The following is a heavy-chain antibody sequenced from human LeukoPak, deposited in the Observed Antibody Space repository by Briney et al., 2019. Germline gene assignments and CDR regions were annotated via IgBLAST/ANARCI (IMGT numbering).Heavy chain of an antibody. CDR3: AKDLTGLRFLEWYKYYYYGMDV. V-gene: IGHV3-30*18. J-gene: IGHJ6*02. Sequence: PGGSLRLSCAASGFTSSSYGMHWVRQAPGKGLEWVAVISYDGSNKYYADSVKGRFTISRDNSKNTLYLQMNSLRAEDTAVYYCAKDLTGLRFLEWYKYYYYGMDVWGQGTTVTVSS. D-gene: IGHD3-3*01. CDR1: GFTSSSYG. CDR2: ISYDGSNK.